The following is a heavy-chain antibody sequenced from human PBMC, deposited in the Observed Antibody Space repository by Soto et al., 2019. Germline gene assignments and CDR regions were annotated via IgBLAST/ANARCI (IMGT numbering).Heavy chain of an antibody. CDR3: ARESDQYYDFCSGYDSHPSYGMGV. J-gene: IGHJ6*02. Sequence: GASVKVSCKASGYTFTSYGISWVRQAPGQGLEWMGWISSYNGNTNYAQKLQGRVTMTTDTSTSTAYMELRSLRSDDTAVYYCARESDQYYDFCSGYDSHPSYGMGVWGQVPTVT. CDR1: GYTFTSYG. V-gene: IGHV1-18*01. D-gene: IGHD3-3*01. CDR2: ISSYNGNT.